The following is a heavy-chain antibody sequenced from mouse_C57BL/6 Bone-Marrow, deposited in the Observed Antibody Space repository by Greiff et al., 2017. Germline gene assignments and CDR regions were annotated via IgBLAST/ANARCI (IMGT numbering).Heavy chain of an antibody. Sequence: EVQLQESGAELVRPGASVKLSCTASGFNIKDDYMHWVKQRPEQGLEWIGWIDPENGDTEYASKFQGKATITADTSSNTAYLQLSSLTSEDTAVYYCTDRYAIAYWGQGTLVTVSA. D-gene: IGHD2-3*01. J-gene: IGHJ3*01. V-gene: IGHV14-4*01. CDR2: IDPENGDT. CDR1: GFNIKDDY. CDR3: TDRYAIAY.